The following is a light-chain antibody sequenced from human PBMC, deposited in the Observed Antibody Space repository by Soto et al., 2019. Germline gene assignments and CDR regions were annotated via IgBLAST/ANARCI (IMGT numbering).Light chain of an antibody. CDR1: QSVTSC. CDR3: QQYNTYQGT. J-gene: IGKJ1*01. CDR2: KAS. Sequence: DIQMTQSPSTLSASVGDRVTITCRASQSVTSCLAWYQQKPGQAPKLLIYKASSLESGVPSRFSGSGSGTDFTLTISSLQPDDVATYYCQQYNTYQGTFGQGTKVEIK. V-gene: IGKV1-5*03.